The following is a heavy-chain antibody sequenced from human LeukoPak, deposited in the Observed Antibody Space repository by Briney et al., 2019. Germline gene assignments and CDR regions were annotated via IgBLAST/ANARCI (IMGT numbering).Heavy chain of an antibody. Sequence: SETLSLTCNVSGYSISRGYYWGWIRQPPGKGLEWIGSVHHTGSTYYNPSLKSRVTISVDTSKNQFSLKLSSVTAADTAVYYCARGHIVATIVMDVWGKGTTVTVSS. CDR1: GYSISRGYY. CDR3: ARGHIVATIVMDV. D-gene: IGHD5-12*01. J-gene: IGHJ6*03. CDR2: VHHTGST. V-gene: IGHV4-38-2*02.